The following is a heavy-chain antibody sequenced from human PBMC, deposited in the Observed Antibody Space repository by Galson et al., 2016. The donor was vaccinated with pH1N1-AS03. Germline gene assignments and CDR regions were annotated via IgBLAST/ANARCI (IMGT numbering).Heavy chain of an antibody. CDR2: ISACNGNT. CDR3: ARGPGTGDPEFDY. J-gene: IGHJ4*02. D-gene: IGHD7-27*01. CDR1: GYTFASYS. Sequence: SVKVSCKASGYTFASYSISWVRQAPGQGLEWMGWISACNGNTNYAQKLQGRVTMATDTSTSAAYMELRSLRSDDTAVYYCARGPGTGDPEFDYWGQGTLVTVSS. V-gene: IGHV1-18*01.